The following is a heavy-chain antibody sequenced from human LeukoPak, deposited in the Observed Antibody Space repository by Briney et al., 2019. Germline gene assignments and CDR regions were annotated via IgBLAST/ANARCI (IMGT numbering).Heavy chain of an antibody. D-gene: IGHD2-2*01. J-gene: IGHJ6*02. CDR3: ASPDLVVPAATNYYYYYGMDV. CDR2: INPSGGST. V-gene: IGHV1-46*01. Sequence: ASVKVSCKTSGYTFTNYYMHWVRQAPGQGLEWMGVINPSGGSTSYAQKFQGRVTMTTDTSTSTAYMELRSLRSDDTAVYYCASPDLVVPAATNYYYYYGMDVWGQGTTVTVSS. CDR1: GYTFTNYY.